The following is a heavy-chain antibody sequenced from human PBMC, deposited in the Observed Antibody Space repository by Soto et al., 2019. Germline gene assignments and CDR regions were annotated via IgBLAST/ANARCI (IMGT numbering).Heavy chain of an antibody. Sequence: PSETLSVTCTVAGGSSSSYYGSWIRQPPGKGLEWIGYIYHSGSTNYNPSLKSRVTISVDTSKNHFSLKLSSVTAADTAVYYCRIGFNWYNRRWSDLLGQGTLVTGSS. CDR2: IYHSGST. D-gene: IGHD3-9*01. J-gene: IGHJ5*02. CDR3: RIGFNWYNRRWSDL. CDR1: GGSSSSYY. V-gene: IGHV4-59*12.